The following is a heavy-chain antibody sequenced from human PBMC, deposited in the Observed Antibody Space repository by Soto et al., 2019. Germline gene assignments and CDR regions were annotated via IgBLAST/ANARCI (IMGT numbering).Heavy chain of an antibody. CDR3: PTLAAYLDY. CDR2: ISSSSYTI. V-gene: IGHV3-48*01. J-gene: IGHJ4*02. D-gene: IGHD6-19*01. Sequence: GGSLRLSCAASGFTFSSYSMNWVRQAPGKGLEWVSYISSSSYTIYYADSVKGRFTISRDNAKNSLYLQMNSLRAEDTAVYYCPTLAAYLDYWGQGTLVTVSS. CDR1: GFTFSSYS.